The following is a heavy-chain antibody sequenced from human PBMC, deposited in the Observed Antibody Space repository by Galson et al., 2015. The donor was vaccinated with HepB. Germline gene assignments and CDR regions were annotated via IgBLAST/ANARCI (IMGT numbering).Heavy chain of an antibody. J-gene: IGHJ4*02. Sequence: SLRLSCAASGFTFSSYGMHWVRQAPGKGLEWVAVISYDGSNKYYADSVKGRFTISRDNSKNTLYLQMNSLRAEDTAVYYCAKGSILWFGECRLWGQGTLVTVSS. CDR3: AKGSILWFGECRL. CDR2: ISYDGSNK. D-gene: IGHD3-10*01. CDR1: GFTFSSYG. V-gene: IGHV3-30*18.